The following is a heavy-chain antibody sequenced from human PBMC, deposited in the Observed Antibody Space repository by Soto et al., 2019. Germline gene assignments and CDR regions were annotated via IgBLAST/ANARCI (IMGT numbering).Heavy chain of an antibody. D-gene: IGHD6-13*01. CDR3: ARLRAAAGFYYYYYGMDV. V-gene: IGHV4-34*01. J-gene: IGHJ6*02. CDR1: GGSFGGYY. Sequence: SETLSLTCAVYGGSFGGYYLSWIRQPPGKGLEWIGEINHSGSTNYNPSLKSRVTISVDTSKNQFSLKLSSVTAADTAVYYCARLRAAAGFYYYYYGMDVRGQGTTVTVSS. CDR2: INHSGST.